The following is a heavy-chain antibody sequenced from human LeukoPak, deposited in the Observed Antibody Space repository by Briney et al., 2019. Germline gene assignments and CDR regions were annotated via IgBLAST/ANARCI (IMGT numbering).Heavy chain of an antibody. Sequence: GGSLRLSCAASGSTFSSYAMHWVRQAPGKGLEWVAVISYDGSNKYYADSVKGRFTISRDNSKNTLYLQMNSLRAEDTAVYYCARDRRPGTYYYGSGSLYPFDYWGQGTLVTVSS. CDR3: ARDRRPGTYYYGSGSLYPFDY. D-gene: IGHD3-10*01. J-gene: IGHJ4*02. CDR2: ISYDGSNK. V-gene: IGHV3-30*04. CDR1: GSTFSSYA.